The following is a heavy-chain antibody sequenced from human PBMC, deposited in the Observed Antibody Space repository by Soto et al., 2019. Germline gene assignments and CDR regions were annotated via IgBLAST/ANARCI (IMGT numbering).Heavy chain of an antibody. CDR2: IYYSGTT. J-gene: IGHJ4*02. D-gene: IGHD3-22*01. V-gene: IGHV4-39*07. CDR1: GDSITSNSYF. Sequence: PSETLSLTCTVSGDSITSNSYFWAWIRQPPGKGLEWIGSIYYSGTTYYNPSLKSRVTISVDRSKNQFSLKLSSVTAADTAVYYCVRLYYDSTAYSYFDYWGQGTLVTVSS. CDR3: VRLYYDSTAYSYFDY.